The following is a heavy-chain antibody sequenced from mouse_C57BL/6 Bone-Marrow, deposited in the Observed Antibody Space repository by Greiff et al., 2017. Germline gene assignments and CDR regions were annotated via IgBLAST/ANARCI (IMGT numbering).Heavy chain of an antibody. CDR3: ARDLYQMDY. V-gene: IGHV5-4*01. CDR2: ISDGGSYT. Sequence: EVKLMESGGGLVKPGGSLKLSCAASGFTFSSYAMSWVRQTPEKRLEWVATISDGGSYTYYPDNVKGRFTISRDNAKNNLYLQMSHLKSEDTAMYYCARDLYQMDYWGQGTSVTVSS. CDR1: GFTFSSYA. D-gene: IGHD1-1*01. J-gene: IGHJ4*01.